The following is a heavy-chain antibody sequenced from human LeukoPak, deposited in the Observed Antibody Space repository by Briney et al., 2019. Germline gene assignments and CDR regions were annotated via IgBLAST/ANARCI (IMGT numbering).Heavy chain of an antibody. D-gene: IGHD5-18*01. CDR1: GGSISSYY. Sequence: SETLSLTCTVSGGSISSYYWSWIRQPAGKGLEWIGRIYTSGSTNYNPSLKSRVTISVDTSKNQFSLKLSSVTAADTAVYYCARHKRGYSYGPLYYFDYWGQGALVTVSS. CDR2: IYTSGST. CDR3: ARHKRGYSYGPLYYFDY. V-gene: IGHV4-4*07. J-gene: IGHJ4*02.